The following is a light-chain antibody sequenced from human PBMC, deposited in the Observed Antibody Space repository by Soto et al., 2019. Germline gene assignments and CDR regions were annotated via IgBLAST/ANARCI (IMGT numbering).Light chain of an antibody. CDR3: QQYNSYSWP. CDR2: AAS. CDR1: QSISSY. Sequence: DIQMTQSPSSLSASVGDRVTITCRASQSISSYLNWYQQKPGKAPKLLIYAASSLQSGVPSRFSGSGSGTDFTLTISSLQPEDFATYYCQQYNSYSWPFGQGTK. V-gene: IGKV1-39*01. J-gene: IGKJ1*01.